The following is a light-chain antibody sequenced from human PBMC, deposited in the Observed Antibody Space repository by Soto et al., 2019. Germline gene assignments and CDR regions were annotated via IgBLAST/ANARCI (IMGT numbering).Light chain of an antibody. CDR2: GAS. V-gene: IGKV3-20*01. CDR1: QSISSTS. J-gene: IGKJ5*01. CDR3: QQYGNSPIT. Sequence: VVTQSAGTLSLSLGERATLSCRASQSISSTSLAWYQQKPGQAPRLLIYGASSRATGIPDRFSGSESGTDFTLTISRLEPEDFVVYYCQQYGNSPITFGQRTRLEIK.